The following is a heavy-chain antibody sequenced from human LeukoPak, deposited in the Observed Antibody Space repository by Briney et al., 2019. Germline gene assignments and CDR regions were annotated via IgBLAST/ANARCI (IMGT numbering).Heavy chain of an antibody. CDR3: ARWPGPRWFGDYYFDY. V-gene: IGHV1-18*01. Sequence: ASVKVSCKASGYTFTSYGISWVRQAPGQGLEWMGCISAYNGNTNYAQKLQGRVTMTTDTSTSTAYMELGSLRSDDTAVYYCARWPGPRWFGDYYFDYWGQGTLVTVSS. J-gene: IGHJ4*02. CDR2: ISAYNGNT. CDR1: GYTFTSYG. D-gene: IGHD3-10*01.